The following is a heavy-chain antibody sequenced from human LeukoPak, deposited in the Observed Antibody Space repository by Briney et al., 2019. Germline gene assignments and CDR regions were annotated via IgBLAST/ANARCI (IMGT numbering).Heavy chain of an antibody. CDR1: GGSISSYY. J-gene: IGHJ4*02. CDR2: IYYSGST. V-gene: IGHV4-59*12. D-gene: IGHD3-10*01. Sequence: SETLSLTCAVSGGSISSYYWSWIRQPPGKGLEWIGYIYYSGSTNYNPSLKSRVTISVDTSKNQFSLKLSSVIAADTAVYYCARDYGAGSYDYWGQGTLVTVSS. CDR3: ARDYGAGSYDY.